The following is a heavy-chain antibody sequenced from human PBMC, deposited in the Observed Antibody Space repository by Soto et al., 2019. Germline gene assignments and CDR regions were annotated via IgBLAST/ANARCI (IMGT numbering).Heavy chain of an antibody. D-gene: IGHD2-15*01. CDR1: RFTFSYYE. V-gene: IGHV3-48*03. J-gene: IGHJ4*02. Sequence: EVQLVESGGGLVQPGGSLRLSCAASRFTFSYYEMNWVRQAPGKGLEWVSYITTSGATIYYADSVKGRFTISRDNAKNSLFLQMNSLRVEDTAVYYCARGGGGNGLGLDYWGQGTLVTVSS. CDR3: ARGGGGNGLGLDY. CDR2: ITTSGATI.